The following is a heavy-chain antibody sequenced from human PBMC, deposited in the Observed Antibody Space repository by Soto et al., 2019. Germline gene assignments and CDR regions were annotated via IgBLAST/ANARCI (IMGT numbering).Heavy chain of an antibody. CDR1: GGSFSGYY. CDR3: AREFRIAAAGTWYYYGMDV. Sequence: SETLSLTCAVYGGSFSGYYWSWIRQPPGKGLEWIGEINHSGSTNYNPSLKSRVTISVDTSKNQFSLKLSSVTAADTAVYYCAREFRIAAAGTWYYYGMDVWGQGTTVTVSS. J-gene: IGHJ6*02. CDR2: INHSGST. V-gene: IGHV4-34*01. D-gene: IGHD6-13*01.